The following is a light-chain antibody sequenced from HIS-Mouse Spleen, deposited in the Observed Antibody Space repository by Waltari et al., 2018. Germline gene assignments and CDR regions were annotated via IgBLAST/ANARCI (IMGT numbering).Light chain of an antibody. CDR1: ALPKKY. CDR3: YSTDSSGNHRV. J-gene: IGLJ2*01. Sequence: SYELTQPPSVSVSPGQTARITCSGDALPKKYAYWYQQKSGQAPVLVLYEDSKRTSGIPESFSGSSSGTMATLTISGAQVEDEADYYCYSTDSSGNHRVFGGGTKLTVL. CDR2: EDS. V-gene: IGLV3-10*01.